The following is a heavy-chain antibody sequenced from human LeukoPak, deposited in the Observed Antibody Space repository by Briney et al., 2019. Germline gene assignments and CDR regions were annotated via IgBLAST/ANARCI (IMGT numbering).Heavy chain of an antibody. V-gene: IGHV3-74*01. J-gene: IGHJ3*02. CDR3: VPLTGHDAFDI. CDR1: GFTFSRNW. D-gene: IGHD2-8*02. Sequence: GGSLRLSCAASGFTFSRNWMHWVRQAPGKGLVWLSRINSDGSRTIYADSVKGRLTISRDNAKNTLYLEMNSLTVEDTAVYYCVPLTGHDAFDIWGQGTMVTVSS. CDR2: INSDGSRT.